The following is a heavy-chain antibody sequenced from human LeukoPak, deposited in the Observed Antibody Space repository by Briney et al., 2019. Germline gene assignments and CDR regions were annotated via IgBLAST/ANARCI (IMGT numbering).Heavy chain of an antibody. J-gene: IGHJ4*02. CDR3: ARLRRYGGNWASDY. D-gene: IGHD4-23*01. Sequence: PGGSLRLSCAASGFTVSSNYMSWVRQAPGKGLEWVSVIYSGGSTYYADSVKGRFTISRDNSKNTLYLQMNSLRAEDTAVYYCARLRRYGGNWASDYWGQGTLVTVSS. CDR2: IYSGGST. V-gene: IGHV3-66*04. CDR1: GFTVSSNY.